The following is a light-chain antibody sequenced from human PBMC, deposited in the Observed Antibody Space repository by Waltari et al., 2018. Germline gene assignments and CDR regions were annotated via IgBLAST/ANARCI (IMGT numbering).Light chain of an antibody. CDR2: GAS. J-gene: IGKJ1*01. V-gene: IGKV3-20*01. Sequence: EIMLTQSPGTMSLSSGEKATTSCRASQSVSSSYLAWYQQKPGQAPRLLIYGASSRATGIPDRFSGSGSGTDFTLTISRLEPEDFAVYYCQQYGSSPQTFGQGTKVEIK. CDR3: QQYGSSPQT. CDR1: QSVSSSY.